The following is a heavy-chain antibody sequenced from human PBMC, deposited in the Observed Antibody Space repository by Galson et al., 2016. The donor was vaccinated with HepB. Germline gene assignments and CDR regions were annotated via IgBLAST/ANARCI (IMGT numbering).Heavy chain of an antibody. D-gene: IGHD6-19*01. CDR2: IDNNGGTA. J-gene: IGHJ5*02. Sequence: SLRLSCAVSGFTFSSFAMHWVRQSPGRGLEYVSGIDNNGGTAYYADSVRGRFTISRDKFRNTLYLQMGSLRADDTAVYYCMKGSFSSGWSNWFDPWGQGTLVTVSS. CDR3: MKGSFSSGWSNWFDP. V-gene: IGHV3-64D*08. CDR1: GFTFSSFA.